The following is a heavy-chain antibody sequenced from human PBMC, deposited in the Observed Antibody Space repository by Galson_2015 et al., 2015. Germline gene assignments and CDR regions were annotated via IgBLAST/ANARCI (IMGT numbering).Heavy chain of an antibody. CDR1: GFTFSSYA. D-gene: IGHD2-15*01. Sequence: SLRLSCAASGFTFSSYAMSWVRQAPGKGLEWVSAISGSGGSTYYADSVKGRFTISRDNSKNTLYLQMNSLRAEDTAVYYCAKVGIVVVVAAYFDYWGQGTLVTVSS. CDR2: ISGSGGST. V-gene: IGHV3-23*01. CDR3: AKVGIVVVVAAYFDY. J-gene: IGHJ4*02.